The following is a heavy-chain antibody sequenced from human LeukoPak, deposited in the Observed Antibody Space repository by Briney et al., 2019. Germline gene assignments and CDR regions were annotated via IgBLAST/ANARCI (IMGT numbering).Heavy chain of an antibody. CDR2: INPSGGST. J-gene: IGHJ4*02. V-gene: IGHV1-46*01. CDR3: ARGPRDYFDY. CDR1: GYTFTSYY. Sequence: ASVKVSCKASGYTFTSYYMHWARQAPGQGLEWMGIINPSGGSTSYAQKFQGRVTLTRDTSTSTVYMEPSSLRSEDTGVYYCARGPRDYFDYWGQGTLVTVSS.